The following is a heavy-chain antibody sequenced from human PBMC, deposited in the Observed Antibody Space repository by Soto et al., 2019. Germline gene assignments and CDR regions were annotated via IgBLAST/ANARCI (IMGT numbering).Heavy chain of an antibody. V-gene: IGHV3-30*18. D-gene: IGHD1-26*01. CDR2: ISHDGSYK. Sequence: VQLVESGGGVVQPGRSLRLSCAASGFSFTTYVMHWVRQAPGKGLEWVAVISHDGSYKYYGDAVKGRFTISRDTSKNAVYREMNSLRPEDTAVYYCAKGLLAIVGTTLPRDAFNIWGQGTMVTVSS. J-gene: IGHJ3*02. CDR1: GFSFTTYV. CDR3: AKGLLAIVGTTLPRDAFNI.